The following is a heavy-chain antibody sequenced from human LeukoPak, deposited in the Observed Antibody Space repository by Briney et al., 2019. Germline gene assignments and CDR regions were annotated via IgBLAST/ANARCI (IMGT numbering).Heavy chain of an antibody. CDR3: ARVRVAGAYYFDY. Sequence: SETLSLTCTVCRGSISRHYWSWMRQPPGTGLEGIGYIYYSVSTNYNPSLKSRVTISVDTSKNQFSLKLSSVTAADTAVYYCARVRVAGAYYFDYSGQGTLVTASS. D-gene: IGHD6-19*01. J-gene: IGHJ4*02. CDR1: RGSISRHY. CDR2: IYYSVST. V-gene: IGHV4-59*11.